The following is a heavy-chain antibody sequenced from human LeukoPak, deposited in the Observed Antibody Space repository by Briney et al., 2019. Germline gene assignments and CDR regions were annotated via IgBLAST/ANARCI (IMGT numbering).Heavy chain of an antibody. D-gene: IGHD5/OR15-5a*01. CDR3: ARILASIIDY. J-gene: IGHJ4*02. CDR1: GYTLTELS. CDR2: VSAKTGDT. Sequence: ASVKVSCKVSGYTLTELSMHWVRQAPGQGLEWMGWVSAKTGDTNYAQKFQGRVTMTTDTSTSTVYMELRSLRSDDTAVFYCARILASIIDYWGQGTLVTVSS. V-gene: IGHV1-18*01.